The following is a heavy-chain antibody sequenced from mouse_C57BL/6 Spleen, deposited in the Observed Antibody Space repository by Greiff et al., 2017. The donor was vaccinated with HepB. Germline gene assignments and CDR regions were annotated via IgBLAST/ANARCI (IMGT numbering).Heavy chain of an antibody. D-gene: IGHD1-1*01. V-gene: IGHV1-55*01. CDR3: AIRYGSSYGFAY. Sequence: QVQLQQPGAELVKPGASVKMSCKASGYTFTSYWITWVKQRPGQGLEWIGDIYPGSGSTNYNEKFKSKATLTVDTSSSTAYMQLSSLTSEDSAVYYCAIRYGSSYGFAYWGQGTLVTVSA. J-gene: IGHJ3*01. CDR1: GYTFTSYW. CDR2: IYPGSGST.